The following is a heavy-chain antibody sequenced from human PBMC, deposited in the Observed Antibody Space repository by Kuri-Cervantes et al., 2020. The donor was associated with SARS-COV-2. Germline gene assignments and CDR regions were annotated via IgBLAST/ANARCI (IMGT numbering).Heavy chain of an antibody. Sequence: GESLKISCAASGFTFSSYAMSWVRQAPGKGLEWVSAISGSGGSTYYADSVKGRFTISRDNSKNTLYLQMNSLRAEDTAVYYCARDSLITMIVVVPNWFDPWGQGTLVTVSS. CDR1: GFTFSSYA. J-gene: IGHJ5*02. D-gene: IGHD3-22*01. CDR3: ARDSLITMIVVVPNWFDP. CDR2: ISGSGGST. V-gene: IGHV3-23*01.